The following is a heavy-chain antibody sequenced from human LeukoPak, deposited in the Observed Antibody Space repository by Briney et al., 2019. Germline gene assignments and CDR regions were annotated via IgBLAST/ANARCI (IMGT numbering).Heavy chain of an antibody. Sequence: GGSLRLSCAASGFTFRSYGMHWVRQAPGKGLEWVAFIRYDGSNKYYADSVKGRFTISRDNSKNTLYLQMNSLRAEDTAVYYCAKAIPYMVRGVILRQGDYWGQGTLVTVSS. CDR2: IRYDGSNK. CDR1: GFTFRSYG. J-gene: IGHJ4*02. CDR3: AKAIPYMVRGVILRQGDY. V-gene: IGHV3-30*02. D-gene: IGHD3-10*01.